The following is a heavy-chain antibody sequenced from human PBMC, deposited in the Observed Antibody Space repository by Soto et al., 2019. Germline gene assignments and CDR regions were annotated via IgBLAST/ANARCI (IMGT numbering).Heavy chain of an antibody. CDR3: ARGYDSSGYYPYYWYFDL. CDR2: IIPIFGTA. CDR1: GGTFSSYA. J-gene: IGHJ2*01. D-gene: IGHD3-22*01. Sequence: QVQLVQSGAEVKKPGSSVKVSCKASGGTFSSYAISWVRQAPGQGLEWMGGIIPIFGTANYAQKFQGRVTITADXXTXTXXMELSSLRSEDTAVYYCARGYDSSGYYPYYWYFDLWGRGTLVTVSS. V-gene: IGHV1-69*12.